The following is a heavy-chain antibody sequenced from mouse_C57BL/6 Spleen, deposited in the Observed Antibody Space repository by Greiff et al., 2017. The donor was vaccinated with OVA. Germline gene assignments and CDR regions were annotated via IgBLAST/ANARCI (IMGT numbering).Heavy chain of an antibody. CDR3: VIHYDGGDYYAMDY. CDR1: GYTFTDYY. CDR2: INPNNGGT. V-gene: IGHV1-26*01. Sequence: EVQLQQSGPELVKPGASVKISCKASGYTFTDYYMNWVKQSHGKSLEWIGDINPNNGGTSYNQKFKGKATLTVDKSSSTAYMELRSLTSEDSAVYDCVIHYDGGDYYAMDYWGQGTSVTVSS. J-gene: IGHJ4*01. D-gene: IGHD1-2*01.